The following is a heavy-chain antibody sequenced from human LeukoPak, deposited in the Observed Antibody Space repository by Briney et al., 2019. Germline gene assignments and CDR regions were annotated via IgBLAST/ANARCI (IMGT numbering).Heavy chain of an antibody. CDR2: INPNSGGT. D-gene: IGHD3-10*01. V-gene: IGHV1-2*02. CDR1: GYTFTGYY. Sequence: ASVKVSCKASGYTFTGYYMHWVRQAPGQGLEWMGWINPNSGGTNYAQKFQGRVTMTRDTSISTAYMELSSLRSEDTAVYYCARDGITMVRGVKNAFDIWGQGTMVTVSS. J-gene: IGHJ3*02. CDR3: ARDGITMVRGVKNAFDI.